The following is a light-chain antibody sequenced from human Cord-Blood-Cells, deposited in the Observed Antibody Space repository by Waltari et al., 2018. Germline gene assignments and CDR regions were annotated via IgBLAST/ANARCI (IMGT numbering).Light chain of an antibody. CDR2: DVS. Sequence: QYALTPPASVSGSPGQSITISCTATSSDVGGYNHVSWYQQHPGKAPKLMIYDVSNRPSGVSNRFSGSKSGNTASLTISGLQAEDEADYYCSSYTSSSTVVFGGGTKLTVL. J-gene: IGLJ2*01. V-gene: IGLV2-14*01. CDR3: SSYTSSSTVV. CDR1: SSDVGGYNH.